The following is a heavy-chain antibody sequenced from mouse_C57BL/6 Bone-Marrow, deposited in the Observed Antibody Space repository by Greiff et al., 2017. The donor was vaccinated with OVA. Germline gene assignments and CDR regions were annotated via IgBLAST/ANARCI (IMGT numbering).Heavy chain of an antibody. V-gene: IGHV6-3*01. CDR1: GFTFSNYW. J-gene: IGHJ4*01. CDR3: TGEDGYSAMDY. CDR2: IRLKSDNYAT. Sequence: EVKLVESGGGLVQPGGSMKLSCVASGFTFSNYWMNWVRQSPEKGLEWVAQIRLKSDNYATHYAESVNGRFTISRDDSKSSVYLQMNNLRAEDTGIYYCTGEDGYSAMDYWGQGTSVTVSS. D-gene: IGHD2-3*01.